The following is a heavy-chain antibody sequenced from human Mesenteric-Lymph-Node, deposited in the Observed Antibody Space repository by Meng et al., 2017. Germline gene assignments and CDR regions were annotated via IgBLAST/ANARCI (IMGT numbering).Heavy chain of an antibody. CDR1: GYSFTHHG. D-gene: IGHD5-18*01. V-gene: IGHV1-8*02. J-gene: IGHJ4*02. CDR3: ARGPSYGLKYYFDF. CDR2: MNPNSGNT. Sequence: QVQLVQPGAEVKKPGASVKVSCKASGYSFTHHGITWVRQAPGQGLEWMGWMNPNSGNTGYAQKFQGRVTMTRDTSISTAYMELSRLRSDDTAVYYCARGPSYGLKYYFDFWGQGTVVTVSS.